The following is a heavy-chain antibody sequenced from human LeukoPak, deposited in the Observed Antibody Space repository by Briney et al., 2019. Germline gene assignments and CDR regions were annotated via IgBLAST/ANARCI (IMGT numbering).Heavy chain of an antibody. CDR1: GGSISSSSYY. CDR3: ARGGVLITWFDP. Sequence: PSETLSLTCTVSGGSISSSSYYWGWLRQPPGKGLEWIGSIYYSGSTYYNPSLKSRVTISVDTSKNQFSLKLSSVTAADTAVYYCARGGVLITWFDPWGQGTLVTVSS. D-gene: IGHD3-22*01. J-gene: IGHJ5*02. CDR2: IYYSGST. V-gene: IGHV4-39*01.